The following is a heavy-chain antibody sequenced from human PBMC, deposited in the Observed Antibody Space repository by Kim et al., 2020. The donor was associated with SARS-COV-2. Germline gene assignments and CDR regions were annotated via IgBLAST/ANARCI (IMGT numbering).Heavy chain of an antibody. CDR2: IYYSGST. V-gene: IGHV4-59*13. J-gene: IGHJ4*02. D-gene: IGHD1-1*01. CDR3: AGAEANWKEPLPGLY. CDR1: GGSISSYY. Sequence: SETLSLTCTVSGGSISSYYWSWIREPPGKGLEWIGYIYYSGSTNYNPSLKSRVTISVDTSKNQFSLQLSSVTAADTAVYYCAGAEANWKEPLPGLYWGQGTLVTVSS.